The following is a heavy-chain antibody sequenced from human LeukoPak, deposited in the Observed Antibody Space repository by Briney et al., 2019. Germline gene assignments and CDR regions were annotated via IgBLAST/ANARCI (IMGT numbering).Heavy chain of an antibody. CDR1: GGSISSSSYY. V-gene: IGHV4-39*07. J-gene: IGHJ4*02. CDR2: IYYSGST. CDR3: ARDPLNYDSSDRPFDY. D-gene: IGHD3-22*01. Sequence: SETLSLTCTVSGGSISSSSYYWGWIRQPPGKGLEWIGSIYYSGSTYYNPSLKSRVTISVDTSKNQFSLKLSSVTAADTAVYYCARDPLNYDSSDRPFDYWGQGTLVTVSS.